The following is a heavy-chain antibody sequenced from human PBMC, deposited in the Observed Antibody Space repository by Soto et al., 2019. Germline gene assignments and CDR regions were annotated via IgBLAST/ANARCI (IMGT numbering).Heavy chain of an antibody. D-gene: IGHD1-1*01. V-gene: IGHV1-8*01. J-gene: IGHJ1*01. CDR2: INPNSGNT. Sequence: QVQLVQSGAEVKKPGASVKVSCKASGYTFTSYDINWVRQATGQGLEWMGWINPNSGNTGYAQKFQGRVNMTRNTSISTGYMEVRRLRSEVRAVYYCGRGARTGTFSAESFQDWGQGTMVTVSS. CDR3: GRGARTGTFSAESFQD. CDR1: GYTFTSYD.